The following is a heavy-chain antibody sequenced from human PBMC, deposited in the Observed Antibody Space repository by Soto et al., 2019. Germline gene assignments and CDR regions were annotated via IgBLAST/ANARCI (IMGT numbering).Heavy chain of an antibody. CDR1: GFIFDDYA. CDR3: VNGGSAALIAAAGTGHYFDS. D-gene: IGHD6-6*01. V-gene: IGHV3-9*01. J-gene: IGHJ5*01. CDR2: INWNGGTT. Sequence: EVQLVEFGGDLVPPGRSLRLSCAASGFIFDDYAMHWVRQVPRKGLEWVSGINWNGGTTRYADSVEGRFTISRDNAKNSLNLQMNSLRVEDTALYYCVNGGSAALIAAAGTGHYFDSWGQGTLVTVSS.